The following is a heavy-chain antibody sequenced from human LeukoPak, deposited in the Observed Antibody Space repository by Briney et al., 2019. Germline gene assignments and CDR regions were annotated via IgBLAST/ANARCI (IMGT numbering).Heavy chain of an antibody. CDR2: INTNTGNP. CDR1: GYTFNNYA. Sequence: ASVKVSCKASGYTFNNYAMNWVRQAPGQGPKWMGWINTNTGNPTYAQGFTGRFVFSVDTSVSTAYLQISSLKAEDTAVYYCATSPGIAAPSGYYFDHWGQGTLVTVSS. V-gene: IGHV7-4-1*02. D-gene: IGHD6-13*01. J-gene: IGHJ4*02. CDR3: ATSPGIAAPSGYYFDH.